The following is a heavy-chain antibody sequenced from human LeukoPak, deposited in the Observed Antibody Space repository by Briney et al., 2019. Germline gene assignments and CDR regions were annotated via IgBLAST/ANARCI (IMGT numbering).Heavy chain of an antibody. CDR1: GVSISSSSYY. Sequence: SETLSLTCTVSGVSISSSSYYWGWIRQHPGKGLEWIVSIYYSGSTYYNPSLKSQVTISVDTTKNQLSLKLISVTAADTAVYYFVYGWNYYDSSCYDVWGQGTLVTVFS. J-gene: IGHJ4*02. CDR2: IYYSGST. CDR3: VYGWNYYDSSCYDV. D-gene: IGHD3-22*01. V-gene: IGHV4-39*01.